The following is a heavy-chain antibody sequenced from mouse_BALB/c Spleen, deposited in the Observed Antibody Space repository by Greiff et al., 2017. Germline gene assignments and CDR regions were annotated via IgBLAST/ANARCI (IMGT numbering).Heavy chain of an antibody. J-gene: IGHJ4*01. CDR1: GFTFSSFG. CDR2: ISSGSSTI. D-gene: IGHD2-4*01. CDR3: ARGLGLRRAMDY. V-gene: IGHV5-17*02. Sequence: EVKLVESGGGLVQPGGSRKLSCAASGFTFSSFGMHWVRQAPEKGLEWVAYISSGSSTIYYADTVKGRFTISRDNPKNTLFLQMTSLRSEDTAMYYCARGLGLRRAMDYWGQGTSVTVSS.